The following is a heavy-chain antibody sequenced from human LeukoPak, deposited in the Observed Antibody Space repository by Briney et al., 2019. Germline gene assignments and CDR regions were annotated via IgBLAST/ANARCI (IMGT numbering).Heavy chain of an antibody. Sequence: PSETLSLTCTVSGGSVSSGSHYWSWIRQPPGKGLEWIGYVCYSGLTHYSPSLKSRVSISLDTPKNQFSLKLSSVTAADTAVYYCARLSVAGYFDWLLPGVYYFDYWGQGTLVTVSS. CDR2: VCYSGLT. V-gene: IGHV4-61*01. J-gene: IGHJ4*02. CDR1: GGSVSSGSHY. CDR3: ARLSVAGYFDWLLPGVYYFDY. D-gene: IGHD3-9*01.